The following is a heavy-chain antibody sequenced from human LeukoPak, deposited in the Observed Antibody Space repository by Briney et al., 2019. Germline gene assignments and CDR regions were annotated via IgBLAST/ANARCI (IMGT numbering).Heavy chain of an antibody. CDR1: GFTFSSYE. CDR2: ISSSGSTI. Sequence: GGSLRLSSAASGFTFSSYEMNWVRQAPGKGLEWVSYISSSGSTIYYADSVKGRFTISRDNAKNSLYLQMNSLRAEDTAVYYCARDSGSYGFFDYWGQGTLVTVSS. D-gene: IGHD5-18*01. CDR3: ARDSGSYGFFDY. V-gene: IGHV3-48*03. J-gene: IGHJ4*02.